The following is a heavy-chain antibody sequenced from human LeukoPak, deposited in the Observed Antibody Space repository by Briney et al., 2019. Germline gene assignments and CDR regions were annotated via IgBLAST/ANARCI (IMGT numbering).Heavy chain of an antibody. D-gene: IGHD2-21*01. CDR2: MNPNNGDS. CDR3: ARMTSFTASGYYY. CDR1: GYTFTNYH. V-gene: IGHV1-8*03. Sequence: ASVKVSCKASGYTFTNYHINWVRQATGQGLEWMGWMNPNNGDSGYEQKFQGRVTITRDTSISTSYMELPSPRSDDTAVYFCARMTSFTASGYYYWGQGTLVTVSS. J-gene: IGHJ4*02.